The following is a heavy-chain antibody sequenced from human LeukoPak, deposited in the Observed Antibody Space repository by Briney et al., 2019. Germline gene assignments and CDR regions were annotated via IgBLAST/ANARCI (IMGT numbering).Heavy chain of an antibody. CDR1: GGSISSSSYY. Sequence: PSETLPLTCTVSGGSISSSSYYWGWIRQPPGKGLEWIGSIYYSGSTYYNPSLKSRVTISVDTSKNQFSLKLSSVTAADTAVYYCARRNGDYGRYYFDYWGQGTLVTVSS. D-gene: IGHD4-17*01. CDR3: ARRNGDYGRYYFDY. CDR2: IYYSGST. V-gene: IGHV4-39*01. J-gene: IGHJ4*02.